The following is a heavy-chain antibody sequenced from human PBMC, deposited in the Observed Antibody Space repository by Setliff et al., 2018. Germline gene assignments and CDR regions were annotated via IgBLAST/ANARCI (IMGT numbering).Heavy chain of an antibody. Sequence: ASVKVSCKASGYTLTNYYMHWVRQAPGQGLEWMGIINPSGGLTRYAQKFQGRVTMTRDTSTSTVYMEVSSLRSEDTAVYYCARDRYNNSWSGTSITAPHDAFDIWGQGTMVTVS. CDR1: GYTLTNYY. CDR3: ARDRYNNSWSGTSITAPHDAFDI. D-gene: IGHD3-3*01. V-gene: IGHV1-46*03. CDR2: INPSGGLT. J-gene: IGHJ3*02.